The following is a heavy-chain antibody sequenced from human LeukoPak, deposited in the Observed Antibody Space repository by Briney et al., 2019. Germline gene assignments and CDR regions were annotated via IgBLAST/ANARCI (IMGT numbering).Heavy chain of an antibody. CDR1: GGSISSGDYY. CDR3: ASLYGSGSYSKLDY. CDR2: IYYSGST. J-gene: IGHJ4*02. D-gene: IGHD3-10*01. Sequence: PSQTLSLTCTVSGGSISSGDYYWSWIRQPPAKGLEWIGYIYYSGSTYYNPSLKSRVAISVDTSKNQFSLKLSSVTAADTAVYYCASLYGSGSYSKLDYWGQGTLVTVSS. V-gene: IGHV4-30-4*08.